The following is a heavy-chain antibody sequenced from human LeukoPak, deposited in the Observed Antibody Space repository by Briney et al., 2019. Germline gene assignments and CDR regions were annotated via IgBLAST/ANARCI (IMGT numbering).Heavy chain of an antibody. CDR2: IYYSGST. J-gene: IGHJ4*02. CDR3: ARVSMITFGGVIAHFDY. V-gene: IGHV4-59*01. D-gene: IGHD3-16*02. Sequence: SETLSLTCTVSGGSISSYYWSWIRQPPGKGLEWIGYIYYSGSTNYNPSLKNRVTISVDTSKNQFSLKLSSVTAADTAVYYCARVSMITFGGVIAHFDYWGQGTLVTVSS. CDR1: GGSISSYY.